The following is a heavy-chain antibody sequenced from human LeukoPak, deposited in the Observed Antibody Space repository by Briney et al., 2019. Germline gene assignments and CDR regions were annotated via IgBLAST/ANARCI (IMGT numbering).Heavy chain of an antibody. V-gene: IGHV4-61*02. CDR2: IYTSGST. J-gene: IGHJ6*03. D-gene: IGHD4-17*01. Sequence: PSETLSLTCSVSGGSISSGSYYWSWIRQPAGKGLEWIGRIYTSGSTNYNPSLKSRVTISVDTSKNQFSLKLSSVTAADTAVYYCATTTVTTMSNYYYYYYMDVWGKGTTVTISS. CDR1: GGSISSGSYY. CDR3: ATTTVTTMSNYYYYYYMDV.